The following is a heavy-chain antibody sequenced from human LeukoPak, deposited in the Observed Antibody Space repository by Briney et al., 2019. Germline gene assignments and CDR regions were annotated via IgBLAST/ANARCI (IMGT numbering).Heavy chain of an antibody. D-gene: IGHD5-18*01. CDR2: ISHDDSNK. J-gene: IGHJ6*02. CDR1: GFTFSSYG. CDR3: ARASTAQYSPWVNYYYGMDV. V-gene: IGHV3-30*03. Sequence: GGSLRLSCVASGFTFSSYGMHWVRQAPGKGLEWVAVISHDDSNKYYADSVKGRFSISRDNSKNTLYLQMNSLRTEDTAVYYCARASTAQYSPWVNYYYGMDVWGQGTTVTVSS.